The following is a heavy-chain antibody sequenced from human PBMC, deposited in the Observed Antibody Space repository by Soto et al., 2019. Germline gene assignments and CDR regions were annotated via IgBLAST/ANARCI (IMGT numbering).Heavy chain of an antibody. CDR1: GFTFSSYA. Sequence: GGSLRLSCAASGFTFSSYAMSWVRQAPGKGLEWVSAISGSGGSTYYADSVKGRFTISRDNSKNTLYLQMNSLRAEDTAVYYCAKCRRGLYSSGWDLPFDYWGQGTLVTVSS. CDR3: AKCRRGLYSSGWDLPFDY. D-gene: IGHD6-19*01. CDR2: ISGSGGST. V-gene: IGHV3-23*01. J-gene: IGHJ4*02.